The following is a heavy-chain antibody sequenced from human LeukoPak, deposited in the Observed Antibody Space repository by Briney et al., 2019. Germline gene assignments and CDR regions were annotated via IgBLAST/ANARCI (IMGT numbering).Heavy chain of an antibody. CDR3: ARDPGYYDSSGYLAPYYYYYGMDV. CDR2: IYYSGST. J-gene: IGHJ6*02. CDR1: GGSFSGYY. Sequence: PSETLSLTCAVYGGSFSGYYWSWIRQPPGKGLEWIGYIYYSGSTNYNPSLKSRVTISVDTSKNQFSLKLSSVTAADTAVYYCARDPGYYDSSGYLAPYYYYYGMDVWGQGTTVTVSS. D-gene: IGHD3-22*01. V-gene: IGHV4-59*01.